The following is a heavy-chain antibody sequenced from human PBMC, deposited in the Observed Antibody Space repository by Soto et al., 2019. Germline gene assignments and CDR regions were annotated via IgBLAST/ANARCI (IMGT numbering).Heavy chain of an antibody. D-gene: IGHD3-10*01. Sequence: PSESLSLTCAVSVGSISSGGYSWNWIRQPPGKGLELIWYIYHSGSTYYNPSLKSRVTISVDRSKNQFSLKLSSVTAADTAVYYCARSPGRTLDYWGQGTLVTVSS. CDR2: IYHSGST. CDR1: VGSISSGGYS. V-gene: IGHV4-30-2*01. J-gene: IGHJ4*02. CDR3: ARSPGRTLDY.